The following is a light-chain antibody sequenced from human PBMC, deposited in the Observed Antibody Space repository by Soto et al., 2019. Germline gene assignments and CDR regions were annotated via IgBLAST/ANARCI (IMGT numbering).Light chain of an antibody. CDR1: SSDVGAYNY. V-gene: IGLV2-14*01. CDR2: EVS. J-gene: IGLJ3*02. CDR3: TSYRGANAWV. Sequence: QSALTQPASVSGSPGQSIAISCTGTSSDVGAYNYVSWYQHHPGKAPKLMIFEVSNRPSGVSNRFSGSKSGNTASLTISGLQAEDEAHYYCTSYRGANAWVFGGGTKLTVL.